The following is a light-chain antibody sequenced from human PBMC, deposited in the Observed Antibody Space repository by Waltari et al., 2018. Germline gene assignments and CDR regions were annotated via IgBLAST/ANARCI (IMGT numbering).Light chain of an antibody. V-gene: IGLV2-11*01. CDR2: DVT. CDR3: CSYEGDFFYV. CDR1: SRTVGNHDY. Sequence: QSALTQPRSVSGSPGQSVAISCTGTSRTVGNHDYVSWYQQHPGKAPKLIIYDVTKRPSGVPDRFSGSKSGNTASLTISGLQADDEADCYCCSYEGDFFYVFGGGTTVTVL. J-gene: IGLJ1*01.